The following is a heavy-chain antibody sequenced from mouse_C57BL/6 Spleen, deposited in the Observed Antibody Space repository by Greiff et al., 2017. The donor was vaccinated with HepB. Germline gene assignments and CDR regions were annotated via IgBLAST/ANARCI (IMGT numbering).Heavy chain of an antibody. CDR1: GFTFSDYG. Sequence: DVKLVESGGGLVKPGGSLKLSCAASGFTFSDYGMHWVRQAPEKGLEWVAYISSGSSTIYYADTVKGRFTISGDNAKNTLYLQMTSLRSEDTAMYYCARNGYGDYWGQGTTLTVSS. V-gene: IGHV5-17*01. CDR3: ARNGYGDY. D-gene: IGHD2-2*01. J-gene: IGHJ2*01. CDR2: ISSGSSTI.